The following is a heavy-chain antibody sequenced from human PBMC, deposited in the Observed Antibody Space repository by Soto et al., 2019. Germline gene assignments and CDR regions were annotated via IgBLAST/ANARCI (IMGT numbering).Heavy chain of an antibody. CDR3: ARESEDLTSNFDY. J-gene: IGHJ4*02. CDR2: ISSTTNYI. V-gene: IGHV3-21*06. CDR1: GFTFTRYS. Sequence: EVHLEESGGGLVQPGGSLRLSCAASGFTFTRYSMNWVRQAPGKGLEWVSSISSTTNYIYYGDSMKGRFTISRDNAKNSLYLEMNSLRAEDTAVYYCARESEDLTSNFDYWGQGTLVTVSS.